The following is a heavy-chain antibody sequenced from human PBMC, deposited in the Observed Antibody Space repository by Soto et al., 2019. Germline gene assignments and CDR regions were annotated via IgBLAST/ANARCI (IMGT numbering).Heavy chain of an antibody. Sequence: GGSLRLSCAASGFTFSSYSMNWVRQAPGKGLEWVSSISSSSSYIYYADSVKGRFTISRDNAKNSLYLQMNSLRAEDTAGYYCARDLRRIVVVPAAAFDYWGQGTLVTVSS. D-gene: IGHD2-2*01. V-gene: IGHV3-21*01. CDR2: ISSSSSYI. CDR3: ARDLRRIVVVPAAAFDY. CDR1: GFTFSSYS. J-gene: IGHJ4*02.